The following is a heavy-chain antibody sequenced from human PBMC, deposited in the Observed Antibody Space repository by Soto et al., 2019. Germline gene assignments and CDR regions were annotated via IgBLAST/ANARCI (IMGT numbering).Heavy chain of an antibody. CDR2: IWYDGSNK. CDR3: ARDGVFGVADYYYYYYMDV. D-gene: IGHD3-3*01. V-gene: IGHV3-33*01. J-gene: IGHJ6*03. Sequence: QVQLVESGGGVVQPGRSLRLSCAASGFTFSSYGMHWVRQAPGKGLEWVAVIWYDGSNKYYADSVKGRFTISRDNSKNTLYLKMNSLRAEDTAVYYCARDGVFGVADYYYYYYMDVWGKGTTVTVSS. CDR1: GFTFSSYG.